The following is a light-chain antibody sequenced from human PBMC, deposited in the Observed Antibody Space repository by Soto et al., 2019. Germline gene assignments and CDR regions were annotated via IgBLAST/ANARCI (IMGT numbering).Light chain of an antibody. CDR1: QSLLHSNGYNY. V-gene: IGKV2-28*01. Sequence: DIVMTQSPLSLPVTPGEAASISCRSGQSLLHSNGYNYVDWYLQKAGQSPHLLIYLGSNRASGVPDRFSGSGSVTYFILKISRVEAEDVGVYYCMQSLETPWTFGQGTKVDIK. CDR2: LGS. CDR3: MQSLETPWT. J-gene: IGKJ1*01.